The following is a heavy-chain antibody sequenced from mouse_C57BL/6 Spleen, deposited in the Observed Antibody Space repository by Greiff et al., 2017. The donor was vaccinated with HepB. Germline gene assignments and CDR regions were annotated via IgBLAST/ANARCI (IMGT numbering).Heavy chain of an antibody. CDR2: IYPGDGDT. J-gene: IGHJ1*03. CDR1: GYAFSSYW. V-gene: IGHV1-80*01. CDR3: ARWGYYGSSEGYFDV. Sequence: QVQLQQSGAELVKPGASVKISCKASGYAFSSYWMNWVKQRPGKGLEWIGQIYPGDGDTNYNGKFKGKATLTADKSSSTAYIQLSSLTSEDSAVYFCARWGYYGSSEGYFDVWGTGTTVTVSS. D-gene: IGHD1-1*01.